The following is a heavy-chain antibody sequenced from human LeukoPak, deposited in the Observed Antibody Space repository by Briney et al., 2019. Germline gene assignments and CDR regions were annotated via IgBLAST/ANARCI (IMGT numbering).Heavy chain of an antibody. V-gene: IGHV4-30-4*08. CDR1: GGSVSSGTYY. CDR2: IYYSGST. D-gene: IGHD2-15*01. Sequence: SETLSLTCTVSGGSVSSGTYYWSWIRQPPGKGLEWIGYIYYSGSTYYNPSLKSRVTISVDTSENQFSLKLSSVTAADTAVYYCARGRVYCSGGSCRNWFDPWGQGTLVTVSS. CDR3: ARGRVYCSGGSCRNWFDP. J-gene: IGHJ5*02.